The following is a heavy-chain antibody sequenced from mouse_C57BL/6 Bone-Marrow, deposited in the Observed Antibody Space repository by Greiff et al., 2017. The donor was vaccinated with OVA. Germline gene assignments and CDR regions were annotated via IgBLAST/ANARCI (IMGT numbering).Heavy chain of an antibody. D-gene: IGHD2-2*01. V-gene: IGHV1-61*01. CDR3: ARRRLRRGAWFAY. Sequence: QVQLQQPGAELVRPGSSVKLSCKASGYTFTSYWMDWVKQRPGQGLEWIGNIYPSDSGTHYNQKFKDKATLTVDKSSSTAYMQLSSLTSEDSAVYYCARRRLRRGAWFAYWGQGTLVTVSA. CDR1: GYTFTSYW. CDR2: IYPSDSGT. J-gene: IGHJ3*01.